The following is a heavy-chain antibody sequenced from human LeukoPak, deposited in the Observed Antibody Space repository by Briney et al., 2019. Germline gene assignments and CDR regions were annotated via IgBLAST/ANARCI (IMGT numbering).Heavy chain of an antibody. Sequence: GGSLRLSCAASGFTFSSYWMNWVRQAPGEGLEWVASIKEDGSEKYYVDSVKGRFTISRDNAKNSLYLQMNSLRAEDTAVYYCARGVTGTRRAFGYWGQGTLVTVSS. V-gene: IGHV3-7*01. CDR1: GFTFSSYW. CDR3: ARGVTGTRRAFGY. J-gene: IGHJ4*02. D-gene: IGHD1/OR15-1a*01. CDR2: IKEDGSEK.